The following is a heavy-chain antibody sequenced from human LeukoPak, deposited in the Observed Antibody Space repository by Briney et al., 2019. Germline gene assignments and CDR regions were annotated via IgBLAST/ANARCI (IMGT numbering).Heavy chain of an antibody. D-gene: IGHD3-10*01. CDR1: GYSISSGYY. Sequence: SETLSLACAASGYSISSGYYWGWIRQPPGKGLEWIGSIYHSGSTYYNPSLKSRVTISVDTSKNQFSLKLSSVTAADTAVYYCARDRGVWYFDLWGRGTLVIVSS. CDR2: IYHSGST. CDR3: ARDRGVWYFDL. V-gene: IGHV4-38-2*02. J-gene: IGHJ2*01.